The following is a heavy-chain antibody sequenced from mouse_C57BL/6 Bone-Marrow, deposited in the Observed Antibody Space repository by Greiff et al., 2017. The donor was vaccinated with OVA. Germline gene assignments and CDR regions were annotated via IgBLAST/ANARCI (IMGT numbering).Heavy chain of an antibody. CDR2: INPGSGGT. Sequence: QVQLKESGAELVRPGTSVKVSCKASGYAFTNYLIEWVKQRPGQGLEWIGVINPGSGGTNYNEKFKGKATLTADKSSSTAYMQLSSLTSEDSAVYFCARSVMAYWGQGTLVTVSA. V-gene: IGHV1-54*01. CDR1: GYAFTNYL. CDR3: ARSVMAY. J-gene: IGHJ3*01.